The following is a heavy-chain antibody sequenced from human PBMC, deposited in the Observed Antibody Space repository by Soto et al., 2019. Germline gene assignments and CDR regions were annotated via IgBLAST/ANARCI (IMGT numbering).Heavy chain of an antibody. CDR2: ISGSGGST. J-gene: IGHJ5*01. D-gene: IGHD5-12*01. CDR3: AKDRGRGYDWFAS. Sequence: GGSLRLSCAASGFTFSSYAMSWVRQAPGKGLEWVSAISGSGGSTFYAGSVKGRFTISRDTSKNTLFLQMNSLRAEDTAVYYCAKDRGRGYDWFASWGQGTLVTVSS. CDR1: GFTFSSYA. V-gene: IGHV3-23*01.